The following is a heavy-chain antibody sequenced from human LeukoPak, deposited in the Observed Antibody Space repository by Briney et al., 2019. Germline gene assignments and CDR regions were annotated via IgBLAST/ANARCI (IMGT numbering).Heavy chain of an antibody. J-gene: IGHJ4*02. V-gene: IGHV3-53*01. Sequence: PGGSLRLSCAASGFTFSSNYMSWVRQAPGKGLEWVSIIYSGGTTYYADSVKGRFTISRDSSKNTLSLQMNSLRAEDTAMYYCARAVAGYYFDYWGQGTLVTVSP. CDR3: ARAVAGYYFDY. D-gene: IGHD6-19*01. CDR1: GFTFSSNY. CDR2: IYSGGTT.